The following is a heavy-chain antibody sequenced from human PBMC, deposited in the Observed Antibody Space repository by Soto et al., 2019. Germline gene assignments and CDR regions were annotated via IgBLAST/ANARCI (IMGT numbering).Heavy chain of an antibody. Sequence: QVQLQQWGAGLLKLSETLSLTCAVYGGSFSGYYWSWIRQPPGKGLEWIGEINHSGSTNYNPSLKSRVTISVDTSKNQFSLKLSSVTAADTAVYYCASIAAAAYNWFDPWGQGTLVTVSS. J-gene: IGHJ5*02. CDR3: ASIAAAAYNWFDP. CDR1: GGSFSGYY. D-gene: IGHD6-13*01. CDR2: INHSGST. V-gene: IGHV4-34*01.